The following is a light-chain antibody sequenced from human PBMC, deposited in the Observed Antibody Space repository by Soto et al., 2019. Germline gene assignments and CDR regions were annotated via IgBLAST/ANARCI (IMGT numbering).Light chain of an antibody. CDR1: SSDIGSYNV. V-gene: IGLV2-23*01. Sequence: QSALTQPASVSGSPGQSITISCTGTSSDIGSYNVVSWYQQHPGQAPKLMIYEATKRPSGISNRFSGSKSGNTASLTISGLQAEHEADYYCCSYAGSSTDVFGTGTKVTVL. J-gene: IGLJ1*01. CDR2: EAT. CDR3: CSYAGSSTDV.